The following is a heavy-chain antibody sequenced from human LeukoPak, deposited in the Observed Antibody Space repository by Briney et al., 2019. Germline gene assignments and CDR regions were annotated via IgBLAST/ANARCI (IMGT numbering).Heavy chain of an antibody. CDR1: GFTFDDYF. J-gene: IGHJ4*02. D-gene: IGHD3-10*01. Sequence: GRSLRLSCAASGFTFDDYFMYWVRQAPGKGLEWVSGISWNGGSKDYADSVKGRFTISRDSAKNSLYLQMNSLRLEDMALYLCVKGSGYSYGGGYFDCWGQGTLVTVSS. CDR2: ISWNGGSK. CDR3: VKGSGYSYGGGYFDC. V-gene: IGHV3-9*03.